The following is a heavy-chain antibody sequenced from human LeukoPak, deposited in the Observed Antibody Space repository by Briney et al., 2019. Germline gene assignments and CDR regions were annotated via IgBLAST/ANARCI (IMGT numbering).Heavy chain of an antibody. CDR2: INHSGST. CDR3: ARGRLVFDY. J-gene: IGHJ4*02. D-gene: IGHD6-19*01. CDR1: GGSFSGYY. V-gene: IGHV4-34*01. Sequence: SETLSLTCAVYGGSFSGYYWSWIRQPPGKGLEWIGEINHSGSTNYNPSLKSRVTISVDTSKNQFSLNLSSVTAADTAVYYCARGRLVFDYWGQGTLVTVSS.